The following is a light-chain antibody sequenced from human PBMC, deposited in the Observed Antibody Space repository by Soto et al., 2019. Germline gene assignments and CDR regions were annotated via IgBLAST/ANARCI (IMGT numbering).Light chain of an antibody. Sequence: EIVLTQSPGTLPLSPGERATLSCRASQSVSSKYLAWYQQKPGQAPRVLIYGTSIRASGVPERFSGGGSGTDFTLTITRLEPEDFAVYYCQQDGSSLFTFGPGTKVDFK. CDR1: QSVSSKY. V-gene: IGKV3-20*01. J-gene: IGKJ3*01. CDR3: QQDGSSLFT. CDR2: GTS.